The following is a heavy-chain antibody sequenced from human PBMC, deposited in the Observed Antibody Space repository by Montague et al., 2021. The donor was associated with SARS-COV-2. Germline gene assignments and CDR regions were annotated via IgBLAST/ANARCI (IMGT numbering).Heavy chain of an antibody. D-gene: IGHD5-18*01. J-gene: IGHJ6*02. CDR2: TYYRSKWYN. Sequence: CAISGDSVSSNSAAWNWIRQSPSRGLECLGRTYYRSKWYNDYAVSVKSRITINPDTSKNQFSLQLNSVTPEDTAVYYCARDTRIQLWFDRDYYYGMDVWGQGTTVTVSS. CDR3: ARDTRIQLWFDRDYYYGMDV. V-gene: IGHV6-1*01. CDR1: GDSVSSNSAA.